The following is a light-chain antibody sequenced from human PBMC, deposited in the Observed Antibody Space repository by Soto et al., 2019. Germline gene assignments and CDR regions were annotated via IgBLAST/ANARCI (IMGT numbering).Light chain of an antibody. CDR3: QQYNSYPMYT. Sequence: DIQMTQSPSTLSASVGDRVTITCRASQSISSWLAWYQQKPGKAPKLLIYDASSLESGVPSRFSGSGSGTEFTLTISSLQPDDFATYYFQQYNSYPMYTFGQVTKLEIK. J-gene: IGKJ2*01. CDR2: DAS. V-gene: IGKV1-5*01. CDR1: QSISSW.